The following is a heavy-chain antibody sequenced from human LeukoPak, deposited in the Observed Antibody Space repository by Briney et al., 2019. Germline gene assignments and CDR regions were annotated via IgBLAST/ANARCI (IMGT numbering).Heavy chain of an antibody. CDR1: GFTFSNHW. J-gene: IGHJ4*02. D-gene: IGHD3-10*01. V-gene: IGHV3-74*01. CDR2: TKSDGSST. CDR3: AREWSQFGELPDY. Sequence: PGGSLRLSCAASGFTFSNHWMHWVRQAPGKGLVWVSRTKSDGSSTTYADSVKGRFTISRDNAKNTLCLQMSSLRPEDTAVYYCAREWSQFGELPDYWGQGTLVTVSS.